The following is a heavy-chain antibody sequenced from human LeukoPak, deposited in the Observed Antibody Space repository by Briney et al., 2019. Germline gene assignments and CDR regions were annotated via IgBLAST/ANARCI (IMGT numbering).Heavy chain of an antibody. Sequence: GGSLRLSCAASGFTFSSYSMNWVRQAPGKGLEWVSYISSSSSTIYYADSVKGRFTISRDNAKNSLYLQMNSLRDEDTAVYSCASQRDYYYCYGMDVWGQGTTVTVSS. CDR1: GFTFSSYS. V-gene: IGHV3-48*02. J-gene: IGHJ6*02. CDR2: ISSSSSTI. CDR3: ASQRDYYYCYGMDV.